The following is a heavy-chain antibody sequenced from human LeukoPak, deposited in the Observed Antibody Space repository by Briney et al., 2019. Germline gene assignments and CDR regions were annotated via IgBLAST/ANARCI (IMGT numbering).Heavy chain of an antibody. CDR1: GFTFSSYA. D-gene: IGHD1-26*01. CDR2: ISGSGGST. V-gene: IGHV3-23*01. J-gene: IGHJ4*02. Sequence: GGSLRLSCAASGFTFSSYAMSWVRQAPGKGLEWVSAISGSGGSTYYADSVKGRFTISRDNSKNTLYLQMNSLGAEDTAVYYCTRSSGSYPADLDYWGQGTLVTVSS. CDR3: TRSSGSYPADLDY.